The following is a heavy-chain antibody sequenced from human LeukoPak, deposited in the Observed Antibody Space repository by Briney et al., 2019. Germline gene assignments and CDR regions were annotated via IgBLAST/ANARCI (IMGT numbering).Heavy chain of an antibody. D-gene: IGHD3-3*01. J-gene: IGHJ5*02. CDR1: GFTFSSYW. CDR2: IKQDGSEK. CDR3: ARVFTIFGVVRGGGFDP. V-gene: IGHV3-7*01. Sequence: PGGSLRLSCAASGFTFSSYWMSWVRQAPGKGLEWVANIKQDGSEKYYVDSVKGRFTISRDNAKNSLYLQMNGLRAEDTAVYYCARVFTIFGVVRGGGFDPWGQGTLVTVSS.